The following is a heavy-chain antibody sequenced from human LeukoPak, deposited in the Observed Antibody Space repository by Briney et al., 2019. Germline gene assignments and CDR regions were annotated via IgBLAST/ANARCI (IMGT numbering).Heavy chain of an antibody. CDR3: AKDISSSTSWYYGMDV. J-gene: IGHJ6*02. CDR1: GFTFDDYA. D-gene: IGHD2-2*01. V-gene: IGHV3-9*01. Sequence: GRSLRLSCAASGFTFDDYAMHWVRHAPGKGLEWVSGISWNGGSIGYADSVKGRFTISRDNAKNSLYLQMNSLRAEDTALYYCAKDISSSTSWYYGMDVWGQGTTVTVSS. CDR2: ISWNGGSI.